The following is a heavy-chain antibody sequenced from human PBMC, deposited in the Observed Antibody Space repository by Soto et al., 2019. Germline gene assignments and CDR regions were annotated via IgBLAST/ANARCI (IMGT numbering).Heavy chain of an antibody. CDR1: GLNGSGTKY. J-gene: IGHJ3*01. D-gene: IGHD1-1*01. V-gene: IGHV3-53*01. Sequence: DVQLVESGGGLIQPGESLRMSCVAFGLNGSGTKYVAWVRQAPGKGLEWVSALYDVFGSFYADSVKGRFTTTSDRSRSTVYLQINDLRPEETAVYYCARWREREHALDVLGQGTAVIVS. CDR2: LYDVFGS. CDR3: ARWREREHALDV.